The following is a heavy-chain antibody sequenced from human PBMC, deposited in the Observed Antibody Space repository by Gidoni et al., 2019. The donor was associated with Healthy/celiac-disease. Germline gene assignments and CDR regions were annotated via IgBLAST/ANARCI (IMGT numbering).Heavy chain of an antibody. D-gene: IGHD2-21*02. CDR1: GGSFSCYY. Sequence: QVQLQPWGAGLLKPSETLSLTCAASGGSFSCYYWSWIRQPPGTGLEWIGESNHSGSTNYNPSLKSRVTISVDTSKNQFSLKLSSVTAADTAVYYCASSPELAYCGGDCYQPPDYWGQGTLVTVSS. CDR3: ASSPELAYCGGDCYQPPDY. J-gene: IGHJ4*02. CDR2: SNHSGST. V-gene: IGHV4-34*01.